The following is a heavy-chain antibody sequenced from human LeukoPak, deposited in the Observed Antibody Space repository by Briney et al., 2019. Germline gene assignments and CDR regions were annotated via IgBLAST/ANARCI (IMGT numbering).Heavy chain of an antibody. J-gene: IGHJ3*02. D-gene: IGHD5-24*01. V-gene: IGHV6-1*01. CDR1: GDRVSADSAT. Sequence: SQTLSLTCAISGDRVSADSATWNWIRQSTSRGLEWLGRTYYRSNRSKWSSDYALSVKSRITISPDTSKNEFSLQLNSVTPEDTAVYYCTRANYRAFDIWGQGTMVTVSS. CDR2: TYYRSNRSKWSS. CDR3: TRANYRAFDI.